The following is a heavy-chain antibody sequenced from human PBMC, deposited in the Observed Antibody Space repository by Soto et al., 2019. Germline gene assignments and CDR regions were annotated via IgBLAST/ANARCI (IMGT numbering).Heavy chain of an antibody. CDR2: ISYDGSNK. Sequence: GGSLRLSCAASGFTFSSYAMHWVRQAPGKGLEWVAVISYDGSNKYYADSVKGRFTISRDNSKNTLYLQMNSLRAEDTAVYYCARDCSGGSCYGEGNYYYGMDVWGQGTTVTVSS. CDR3: ARDCSGGSCYGEGNYYYGMDV. J-gene: IGHJ6*02. D-gene: IGHD2-15*01. V-gene: IGHV3-30-3*01. CDR1: GFTFSSYA.